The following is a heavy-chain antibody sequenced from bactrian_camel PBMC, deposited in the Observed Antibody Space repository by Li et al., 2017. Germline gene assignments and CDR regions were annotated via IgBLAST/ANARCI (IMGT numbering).Heavy chain of an antibody. J-gene: IGHJ4*01. CDR2: VWNGGGGT. Sequence: QLVESGGGSVQAGGSLRLSCAASGYTYSSNCMGWFRQAPGKEREGGAAVWNGGGGTYYADSAKGRFTMSRDNDWRTVYLQMNGLTPEDTAMYYCSINVHAPRVVPGIACAPQEYWGQGTQVTVS. CDR1: GYTYSSNC. CDR3: SINVHAPRVVPGIACAPQEY. D-gene: IGHD2*01. V-gene: IGHV3S25*01.